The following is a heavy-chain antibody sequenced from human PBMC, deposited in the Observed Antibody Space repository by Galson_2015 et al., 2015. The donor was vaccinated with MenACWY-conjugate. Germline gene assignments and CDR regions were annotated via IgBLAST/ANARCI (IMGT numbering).Heavy chain of an antibody. Sequence: LRLSCAASGFTFSSYWMHWVRQSPGKGLVWVSRINSDGSSANYADSVKGRFTISRDNAKNTLYLQMNSLRAEDTAVYYCAIYCSSPSCYANGAYWGQGTLVTVSS. CDR3: AIYCSSPSCYANGAY. CDR2: INSDGSSA. V-gene: IGHV3-74*01. CDR1: GFTFSSYW. J-gene: IGHJ4*02. D-gene: IGHD2-2*01.